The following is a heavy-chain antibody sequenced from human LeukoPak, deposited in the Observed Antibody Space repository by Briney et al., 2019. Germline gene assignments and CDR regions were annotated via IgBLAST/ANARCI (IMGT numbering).Heavy chain of an antibody. Sequence: SETLSLTCTVSGGSISSYYWSWIRQPPGKGLEWIGDIYYSGSTNYNPSLKSRVTISVDTSKNQFSLNLSSVTAADTAVYYCARALYFDFWSGYYRTDAFDIWGQGTMVTVSS. J-gene: IGHJ3*02. CDR2: IYYSGST. D-gene: IGHD3-3*01. CDR1: GGSISSYY. CDR3: ARALYFDFWSGYYRTDAFDI. V-gene: IGHV4-59*01.